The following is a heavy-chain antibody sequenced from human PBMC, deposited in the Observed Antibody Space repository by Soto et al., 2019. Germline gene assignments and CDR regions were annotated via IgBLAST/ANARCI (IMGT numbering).Heavy chain of an antibody. CDR1: GYNFTSYA. J-gene: IGHJ4*02. CDR2: INAGNGNT. D-gene: IGHD2-15*01. Sequence: QLVQSGAEVKKPGASVKVSCQASGYNFTSYAIHWVRPAPRQRLEWMGWINAGNGNTKYSQKFQGRVTITRDTSASTAYMELSSLRSEDTAVYYCARGPGGPDGPGDYWGQGTLVTVSS. V-gene: IGHV1-3*01. CDR3: ARGPGGPDGPGDY.